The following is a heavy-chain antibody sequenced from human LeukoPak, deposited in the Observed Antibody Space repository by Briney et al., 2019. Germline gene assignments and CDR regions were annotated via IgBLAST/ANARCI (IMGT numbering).Heavy chain of an antibody. CDR2: INTNTGNP. Sequence: GASVKVSCKASGYTFTSYAMNWVRQAPGQGLEWMGWINTNTGNPTYAQGFTGRFVFSLDTSVSTACLQISSLKAEDTAVYYCAREGYGDYVHYMDVWGKGTTVTVSS. CDR1: GYTFTSYA. CDR3: AREGYGDYVHYMDV. V-gene: IGHV7-4-1*02. D-gene: IGHD4-17*01. J-gene: IGHJ6*03.